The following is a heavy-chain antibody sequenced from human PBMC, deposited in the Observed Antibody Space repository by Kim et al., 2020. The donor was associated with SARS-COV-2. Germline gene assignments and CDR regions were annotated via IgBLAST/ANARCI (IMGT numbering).Heavy chain of an antibody. Sequence: GGSLRLSCAASGFTFSSYGMHWVRQAPGKGLEWVAVISYDGSNKYYADSVKGRFTIARDNSKNTLYLQMNSLRAEDTAVYYCARALVGGTKRDYWRQGTL. CDR3: ARALVGGTKRDY. CDR1: GFTFSSYG. V-gene: IGHV3-33*05. CDR2: ISYDGSNK. J-gene: IGHJ4*02. D-gene: IGHD1-26*01.